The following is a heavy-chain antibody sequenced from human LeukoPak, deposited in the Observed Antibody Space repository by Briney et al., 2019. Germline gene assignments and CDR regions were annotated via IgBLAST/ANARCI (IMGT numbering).Heavy chain of an antibody. CDR1: GYTFTSYA. J-gene: IGHJ5*02. Sequence: GASVKVSCKASGYTFTSYAMNWVRQAPGQGLEWMGWINTNTGNPTYAQGFTGRFVFSLDTSVSTAYLQISSLKAEDTAVYYCARGAAAGTHGARNWFDHWGQGTLVTVSS. CDR2: INTNTGNP. D-gene: IGHD6-13*01. V-gene: IGHV7-4-1*02. CDR3: ARGAAAGTHGARNWFDH.